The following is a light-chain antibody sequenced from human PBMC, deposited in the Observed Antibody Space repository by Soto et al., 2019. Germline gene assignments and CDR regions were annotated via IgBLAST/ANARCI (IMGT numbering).Light chain of an antibody. Sequence: ENVLTQSPTTLAVSPRKRVTLXXRASQSVRSNLAWYQQKPGQSPRLIXNCASTRATGILARFSGSGSGTEFTLTISSLQSEDYAVYYCQQYNHWPPSTCGQGTRLDIK. J-gene: IGKJ5*01. CDR3: QQYNHWPPST. CDR1: QSVRSN. V-gene: IGKV3-15*01. CDR2: CAS.